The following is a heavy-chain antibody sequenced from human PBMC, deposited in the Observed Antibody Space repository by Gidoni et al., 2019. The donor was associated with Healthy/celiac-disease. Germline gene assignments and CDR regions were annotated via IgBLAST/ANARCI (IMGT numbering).Heavy chain of an antibody. J-gene: IGHJ6*02. CDR1: GGSISSYY. CDR2: IYYSGST. Sequence: QVQLQASGPGLVKPSETLSLTCTVSGGSISSYYWSWIRQPPGKGLEWIGYIYYSGSTNYNPSLKSRVTRSVDTSKNQFSLKLSSVTAADTAGYYCARARYGGNSYGPYYDYYGMDVWGQGTTVTVSS. V-gene: IGHV4-59*01. D-gene: IGHD2-21*02. CDR3: ARARYGGNSYGPYYDYYGMDV.